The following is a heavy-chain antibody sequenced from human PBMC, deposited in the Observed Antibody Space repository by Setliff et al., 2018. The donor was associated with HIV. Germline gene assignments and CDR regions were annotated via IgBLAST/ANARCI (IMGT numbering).Heavy chain of an antibody. J-gene: IGHJ6*03. V-gene: IGHV4-61*10. CDR1: GGSISSGSNY. Sequence: SETLSLTCTVSGGSISSGSNYWSWIRQPAGKGLEWIGEINHSGSTNYNPSLKSRVTILVDTSKNQFSLKLSSVTAADTAVYYCARNPQPTGTPDYYYYYYMDVWGKGTTVTV. CDR2: INHSGST. D-gene: IGHD1-1*01. CDR3: ARNPQPTGTPDYYYYYYMDV.